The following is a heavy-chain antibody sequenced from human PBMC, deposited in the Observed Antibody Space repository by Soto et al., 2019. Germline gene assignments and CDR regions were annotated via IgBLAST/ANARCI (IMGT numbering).Heavy chain of an antibody. D-gene: IGHD3-10*01. CDR2: ISAYNGNT. J-gene: IGHJ6*02. CDR3: ARDQDYYGSGSYFAPRYYYGMDV. CDR1: GYTFTSYG. Sequence: QVQLVQSGAEVKKPGASVKVSCKASGYTFTSYGISWVRQAPGQGLEWMGWISAYNGNTNYAQKLKGRVTMTTDTSTSTAYMELRSLRSDDTAVYYCARDQDYYGSGSYFAPRYYYGMDVWGQGTTVTVSS. V-gene: IGHV1-18*01.